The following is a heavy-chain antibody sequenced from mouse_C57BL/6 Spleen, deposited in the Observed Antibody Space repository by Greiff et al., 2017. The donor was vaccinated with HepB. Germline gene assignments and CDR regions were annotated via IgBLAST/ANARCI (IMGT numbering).Heavy chain of an antibody. CDR1: GYTFTNYW. CDR3: ARKREGYDRDWYFDV. J-gene: IGHJ1*03. D-gene: IGHD2-2*01. V-gene: IGHV1-63*01. CDR2: IYPGGGYT. Sequence: VQLQQSGAELVRPGTSVKMSCKASGYTFTNYWIGWAKQRPGHGLEWIGDIYPGGGYTNYNEKFKGKATLTADKSSSTAYMQFSSLTSEDSAIYYWARKREGYDRDWYFDVWGTGTTVTVSS.